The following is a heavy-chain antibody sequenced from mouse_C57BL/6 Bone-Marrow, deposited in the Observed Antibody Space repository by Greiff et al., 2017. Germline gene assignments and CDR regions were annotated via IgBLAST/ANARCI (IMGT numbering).Heavy chain of an antibody. J-gene: IGHJ2*01. CDR2: ISSGSSTI. V-gene: IGHV5-17*01. D-gene: IGHD2-4*01. CDR1: GFTFSDYG. Sequence: EVQLVESGGGLVKPGGSLKLSCAASGFTFSDYGMHWVRQAPEKGLEWVAYISSGSSTIYYADTVKGRFTISRDNAKNTLFLQMTRLRSEDTAMYYCARPIYYDYDFDYWGQGTTLTVSS. CDR3: ARPIYYDYDFDY.